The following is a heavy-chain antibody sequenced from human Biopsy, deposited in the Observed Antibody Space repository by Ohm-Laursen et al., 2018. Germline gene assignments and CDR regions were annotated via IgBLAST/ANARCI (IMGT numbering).Heavy chain of an antibody. D-gene: IGHD1-1*01. Sequence: ASVTVSCKVSGYTLNELSMHWVRQVPGNGLEWKGGFAPENGKTVYAQNFQARVSLTEDTSTDTAYTELRSLRSEDTAVYYCAADINVWNVNYWGQGTQVTVSS. CDR1: GYTLNELS. V-gene: IGHV1-24*01. CDR3: AADINVWNVNY. J-gene: IGHJ4*02. CDR2: FAPENGKT.